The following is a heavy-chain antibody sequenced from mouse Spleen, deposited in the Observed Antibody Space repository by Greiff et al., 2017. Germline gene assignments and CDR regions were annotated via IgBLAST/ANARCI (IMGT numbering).Heavy chain of an antibody. D-gene: IGHD1-1*02. CDR1: GYTFTSYW. J-gene: IGHJ4*01. Sequence: VQLQQPGAELVRPGTSVKLSCKASGYTFTSYWMHWVKQRPGQGLEWIGVIDPSDSYTNYNQKFKGKATLTVDTSSSTAYMQLSSLTSEDSAVYYCARRVGRAMDYWGQGTSVTVSS. V-gene: IGHV1-59*01. CDR3: ARRVGRAMDY. CDR2: IDPSDSYT.